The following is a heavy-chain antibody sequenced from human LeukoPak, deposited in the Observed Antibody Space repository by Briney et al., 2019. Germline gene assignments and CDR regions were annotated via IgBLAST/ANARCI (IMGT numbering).Heavy chain of an antibody. V-gene: IGHV3-21*01. Sequence: GGSLRLSCAASGFTFSSYSMNWVRQAPGKGVEGVSSISSSSSYIYYADLVKGRFTISGDNAKNSLYLQMNSLRAEDTAVYYCARDKYGSFDYWGQGTLVTVSS. J-gene: IGHJ4*02. CDR1: GFTFSSYS. D-gene: IGHD3-10*01. CDR3: ARDKYGSFDY. CDR2: ISSSSSYI.